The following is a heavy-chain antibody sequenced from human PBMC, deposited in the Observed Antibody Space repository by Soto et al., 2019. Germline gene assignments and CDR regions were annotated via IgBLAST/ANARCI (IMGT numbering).Heavy chain of an antibody. D-gene: IGHD3-22*01. CDR3: ARFSYYYDSSGYLYDYYGMDV. Sequence: PGESLKISCKGSGYSFTSYWISWVRQMPGKGLEWMGRVDPSDSYTKYSPSFQGHVTISADKSISTAYLQWSSLKASDTAMYYCARFSYYYDSSGYLYDYYGMDVWGQRTTGAVSS. CDR1: GYSFTSYW. J-gene: IGHJ6*01. V-gene: IGHV5-10-1*01. CDR2: VDPSDSYT.